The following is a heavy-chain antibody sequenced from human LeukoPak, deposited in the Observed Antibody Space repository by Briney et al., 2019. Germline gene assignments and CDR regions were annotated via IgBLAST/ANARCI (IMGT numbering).Heavy chain of an antibody. D-gene: IGHD3-22*01. J-gene: IGHJ3*02. CDR3: ARSFRTIYDSSGSTSLDAFDI. V-gene: IGHV3-21*01. CDR2: ISSSSSYI. Sequence: GGSLRLSCAASGFTFSSYSMNWVRQAPGKGLEWVSSISSSSSYIYYADSVKGRFTISRDNAKNSLYLQMNSLRAEDTAVYYCARSFRTIYDSSGSTSLDAFDIWGQGTMVTVSS. CDR1: GFTFSSYS.